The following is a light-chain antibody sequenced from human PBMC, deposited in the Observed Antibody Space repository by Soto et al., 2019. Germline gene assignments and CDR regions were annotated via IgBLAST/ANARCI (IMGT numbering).Light chain of an antibody. J-gene: IGKJ1*01. V-gene: IGKV1-39*01. CDR3: QQSYSTPWT. CDR1: QSISKD. CDR2: DAS. Sequence: DIQMTQSPSSLSASVGDRVTITCRASQSISKDLNWYQQKPGEAPMLLIYDASTLQSGVPSRFSGAVSGTDFTLTISNLQPEDFATYFCQQSYSTPWTFGLGTKVDI.